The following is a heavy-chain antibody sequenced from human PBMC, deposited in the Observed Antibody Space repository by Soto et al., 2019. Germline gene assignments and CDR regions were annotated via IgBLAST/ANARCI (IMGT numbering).Heavy chain of an antibody. Sequence: GGSLRLSCAATSAFRFSSYSMSWVRQTPGKGLEWVSAITGSGDKTYYADSVKGRFTISRDNSKNTHYLQMSSLRAEDTAIYYCATMRGFVEFWGQGTLVTVSS. CDR2: ITGSGDKT. CDR3: ATMRGFVEF. CDR1: AFRFSSYS. V-gene: IGHV3-23*01. J-gene: IGHJ4*02. D-gene: IGHD3-22*01.